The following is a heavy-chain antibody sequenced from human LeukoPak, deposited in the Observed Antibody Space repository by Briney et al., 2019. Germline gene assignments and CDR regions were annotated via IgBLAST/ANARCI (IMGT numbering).Heavy chain of an antibody. CDR3: ASGPRNWFDP. CDR2: IYYSGST. J-gene: IGHJ5*02. Sequence: SQTLSLTCTVSGGSISSGGYYWSWIRQHPGKGLEWIGYIYYSGSTYYNPSLKSRVTISVDTSKSQFSLKLSSVTAADTAVYYCASGPRNWFDPWGQGTLVTVSS. V-gene: IGHV4-31*03. CDR1: GGSISSGGYY.